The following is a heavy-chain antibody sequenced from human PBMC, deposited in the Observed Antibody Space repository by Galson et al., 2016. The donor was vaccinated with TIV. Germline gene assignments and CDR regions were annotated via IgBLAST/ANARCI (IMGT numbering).Heavy chain of an antibody. V-gene: IGHV1-18*01. CDR3: ARDPTYYDTNGWGH. J-gene: IGHJ4*02. CDR2: ISTYNGYT. CDR1: GNSLEELV. Sequence: SVKVSCKVSGNSLEELVIHWVRQAPGQGLEWMGWISTYNGYTDYAQKLQGRVTMTTDTSTSTAYMELRSLRSDDTAMYYCARDPTYYDTNGWGHWGQGTLVIVSS. D-gene: IGHD3-22*01.